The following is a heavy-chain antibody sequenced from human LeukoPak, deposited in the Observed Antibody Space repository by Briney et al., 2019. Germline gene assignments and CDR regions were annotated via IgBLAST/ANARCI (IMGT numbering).Heavy chain of an antibody. CDR1: GGSISSYY. Sequence: SETLSLTCTVSGGSISSYYWSWIRQPPGKGLEWIGYIYSSGSTNYNPSLKSRVTISVDTSKNQFSLKLSSVTAADTAMYYCARYASSGWYCLDYWGQGALVTVSS. CDR2: IYSSGST. V-gene: IGHV4-59*08. J-gene: IGHJ4*02. CDR3: ARYASSGWYCLDY. D-gene: IGHD6-19*01.